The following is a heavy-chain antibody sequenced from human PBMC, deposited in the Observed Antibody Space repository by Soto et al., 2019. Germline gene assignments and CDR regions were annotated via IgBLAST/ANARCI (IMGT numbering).Heavy chain of an antibody. D-gene: IGHD2-21*02. V-gene: IGHV3-23*01. CDR1: GFSFSSYA. J-gene: IGHJ4*02. CDR2: ISEDGGTI. CDR3: AKEVSARGGNSDGYFGY. Sequence: PGGSLRLSCAASGFSFSSYAMSWVRQAPGKGLEWVSVISEDGGTIYYGDSVKGRFTISRDNSKNTLYLQMNSLRAEDTAVYYCAKEVSARGGNSDGYFGYWGQGTLVTVSS.